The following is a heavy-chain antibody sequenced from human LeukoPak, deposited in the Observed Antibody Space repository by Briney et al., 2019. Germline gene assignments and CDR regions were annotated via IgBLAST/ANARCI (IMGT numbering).Heavy chain of an antibody. J-gene: IGHJ6*02. V-gene: IGHV4-39*01. CDR2: IYYSGST. D-gene: IGHD3-3*01. CDR1: GGSISSSSYY. Sequence: PSETLSLTCTVSGGSISSSSYYWGWMRPPPGKGREWIGSIYYSGSTYYNPSLKSRVTISVDTSKNQFSLKLSSVTAADTAVYYCASRLGSGMDVWGQGTTVTVSS. CDR3: ASRLGSGMDV.